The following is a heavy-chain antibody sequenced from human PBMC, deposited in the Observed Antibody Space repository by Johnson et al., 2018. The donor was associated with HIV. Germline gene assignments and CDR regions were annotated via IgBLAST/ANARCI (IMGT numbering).Heavy chain of an antibody. CDR1: GFTFSSYA. D-gene: IGHD2-15*01. Sequence: QVQLVESGGGVVQPGRSLRLSCAASGFTFSSYAMHWVRQAPGKGLEWVAVISYDGSNKYYADSVKGRFTISRDNSKNTLYLQMNSLRAEDTAVYYCSRGGIVVVDFDAFYIWGQGTMVTVSS. CDR3: SRGGIVVVDFDAFYI. CDR2: ISYDGSNK. V-gene: IGHV3-30-3*01. J-gene: IGHJ3*02.